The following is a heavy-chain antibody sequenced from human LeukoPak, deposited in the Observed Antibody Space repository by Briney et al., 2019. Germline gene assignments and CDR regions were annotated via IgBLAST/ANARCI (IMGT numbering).Heavy chain of an antibody. Sequence: ASVKVSCKASGYTFTSYGISWVRQAPGQGLEWMGWISAYNGDTNYAQKLQGRVTMTTDTSTSTAYMELRSLRSDDTAVYYCATTVGGYYYYYMDVWGKGTTVTVSS. CDR2: ISAYNGDT. CDR1: GYTFTSYG. D-gene: IGHD3-16*01. J-gene: IGHJ6*03. CDR3: ATTVGGYYYYYMDV. V-gene: IGHV1-18*01.